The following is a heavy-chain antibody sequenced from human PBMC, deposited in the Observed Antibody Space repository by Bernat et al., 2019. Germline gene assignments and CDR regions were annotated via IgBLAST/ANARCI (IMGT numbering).Heavy chain of an antibody. V-gene: IGHV2-5*02. D-gene: IGHD6-25*01. CDR3: EHDVGTGSGACY. Sequence: QITLKESGPTLVKPTQTLTLTCTFSGFSLSTSGVGVGWIRQPAGKALEWLALIYWDDDKRSSPSLQSRLTITKVTSKNQVVLTMTTMDPVDTATYYCEHDVGTGSGACYWGQGTLVTVSS. CDR2: IYWDDDK. J-gene: IGHJ4*02. CDR1: GFSLSTSGVG.